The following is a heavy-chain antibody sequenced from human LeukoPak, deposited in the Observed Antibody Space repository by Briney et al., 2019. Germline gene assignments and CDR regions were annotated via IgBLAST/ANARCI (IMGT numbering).Heavy chain of an antibody. J-gene: IGHJ3*01. CDR1: GDSVSSITAA. D-gene: IGHD2-15*01. CDR2: TYYRSKWYS. Sequence: LRLSCAISGDSVSSITAAWTWIRQSPSRGLEWLGRTYYRSKWYSDYAISLKSRITIKPDTSKNQFSLQLNSVTPEDTAMYYCAREGYDASDVWGQGTMVTVSS. CDR3: AREGYDASDV. V-gene: IGHV6-1*01.